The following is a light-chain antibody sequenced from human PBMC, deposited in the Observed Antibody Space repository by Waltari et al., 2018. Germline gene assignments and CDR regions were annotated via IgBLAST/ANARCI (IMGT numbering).Light chain of an antibody. CDR2: AAS. V-gene: IGKV1-9*01. CDR1: QGISSF. Sequence: QLTQSPSSLSASVGDRVTITCRASQGISSFLAWYQQKAGKAPKLLFYAASTLPSGVPSRFSGSGSGTDFTLTISSLQPGDFATYYCQQLNSYPPTFGGGTKVEIK. CDR3: QQLNSYPPT. J-gene: IGKJ4*01.